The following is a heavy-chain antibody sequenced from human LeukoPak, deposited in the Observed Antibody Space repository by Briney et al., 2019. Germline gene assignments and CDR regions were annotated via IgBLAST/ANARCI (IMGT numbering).Heavy chain of an antibody. J-gene: IGHJ4*02. CDR1: GFSHSNYW. D-gene: IGHD3-10*01. CDR3: LGSASYTH. V-gene: IGHV3-7*01. Sequence: GGSLRLSCAASGFSHSNYWMTWPRQAPGKRLERVANTNQDGSQKNYLDSVRGRFTISRDNAKRSLYLQMNSLRVDDTAVYFCLGSASYTHWGQGTLVTVSS. CDR2: TNQDGSQK.